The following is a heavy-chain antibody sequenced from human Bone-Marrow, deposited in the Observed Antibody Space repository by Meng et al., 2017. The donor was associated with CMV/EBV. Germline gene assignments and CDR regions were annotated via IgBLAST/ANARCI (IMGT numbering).Heavy chain of an antibody. CDR2: INSDGSST. CDR3: AKVRGSGLIWFGEIDY. Sequence: GESLKISCAASGFTFSSYWMHWVRQAPGKGLVWVSRINSDGSSTSYADSVKGRFTISRDNAKNTLYLQMNSLRAEDTAVYYCAKVRGSGLIWFGEIDYWGQGTLVTVSS. CDR1: GFTFSSYW. V-gene: IGHV3-74*01. D-gene: IGHD3-10*01. J-gene: IGHJ4*02.